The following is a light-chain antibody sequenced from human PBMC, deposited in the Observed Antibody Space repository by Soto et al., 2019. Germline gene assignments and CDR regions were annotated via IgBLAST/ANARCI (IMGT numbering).Light chain of an antibody. J-gene: IGLJ2*01. CDR1: SNDVGGYKY. CDR3: SSYTSSTTLVV. Sequence: QSALTQPASESRSPGQSITISCTGTSNDVGGYKYVSWYQQHPDKAPKLMIYEVSNRPAGVSTRFSGSKSGNTAALTISGLQAEDEAQYYCSSYTSSTTLVVFGGGTKLTVL. CDR2: EVS. V-gene: IGLV2-14*01.